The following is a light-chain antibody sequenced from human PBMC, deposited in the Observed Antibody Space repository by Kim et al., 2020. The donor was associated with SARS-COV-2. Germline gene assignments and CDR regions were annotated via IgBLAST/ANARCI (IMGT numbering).Light chain of an antibody. V-gene: IGLV1-40*01. CDR3: QSYDSSLSGSYV. J-gene: IGLJ1*01. CDR2: GNS. CDR1: SSNIGAGYD. Sequence: VTISCTGGSSNIGAGYDVHWYQQLPGTAPKPLIYGNSNRPSGVPDRFSGSKSGTSASLAITGLQAEDEADYYCQSYDSSLSGSYVFGTGTKVTVL.